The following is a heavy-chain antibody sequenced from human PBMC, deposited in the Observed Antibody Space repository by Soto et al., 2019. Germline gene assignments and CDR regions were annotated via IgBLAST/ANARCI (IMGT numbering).Heavy chain of an antibody. D-gene: IGHD6-13*01. Sequence: ASVKVSCKASGYTFTSYDINWVRQATGQGLEWMGWMNPNSGNTGYAQKFQGRVTMTRNTSISTAYRELSSLRSEDTAVYYCARVGDSSSWYVSWTRYYYGMDVWGQGTTVTVSS. CDR2: MNPNSGNT. V-gene: IGHV1-8*01. J-gene: IGHJ6*02. CDR3: ARVGDSSSWYVSWTRYYYGMDV. CDR1: GYTFTSYD.